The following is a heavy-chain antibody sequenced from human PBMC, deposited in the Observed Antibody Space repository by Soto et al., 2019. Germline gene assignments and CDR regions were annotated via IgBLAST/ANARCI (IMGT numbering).Heavy chain of an antibody. D-gene: IGHD6-19*01. V-gene: IGHV3-30*18. Sequence: ESGGGVVQPGRSLRLSCAASGFTFSSYGIQWVRQAPGKGLEWVAVISFDGSLKYYADSVKGRFTISRDNSKNTLYLQMNSLRVEDTAVYYSAKEHTLYNSGWFFDYWGQGTLVTVSS. CDR2: ISFDGSLK. CDR1: GFTFSSYG. CDR3: AKEHTLYNSGWFFDY. J-gene: IGHJ4*02.